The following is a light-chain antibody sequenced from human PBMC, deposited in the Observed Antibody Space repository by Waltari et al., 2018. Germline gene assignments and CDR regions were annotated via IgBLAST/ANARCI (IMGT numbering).Light chain of an antibody. CDR3: QQCAHSPLT. J-gene: IGKJ4*01. CDR2: DAT. Sequence: EIVLTQSPDTLSLSLWERATLSCRASQSVTKNYLAWYQQKPGQPPRLLIDDATDRATGIPDRFSGSGSGTDFTLTISRLEAEDFALYYCQQCAHSPLTFGGGTRVEIK. CDR1: QSVTKNY. V-gene: IGKV3-20*01.